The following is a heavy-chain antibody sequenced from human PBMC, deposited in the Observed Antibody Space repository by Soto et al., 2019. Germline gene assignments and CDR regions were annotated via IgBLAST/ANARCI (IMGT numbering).Heavy chain of an antibody. V-gene: IGHV3-7*01. J-gene: IGHJ6*02. D-gene: IGHD3-10*01. CDR2: IKQDGSET. CDR1: RFNFSNHW. Sequence: GSLRLSFEASRFNFSNHWIHWGLPSPLKWLEWVANIKQDGSETYYVDSVKGRFTISRDNAKNSLYLQMKSLRAEDTAVYYCARDPPYGSGTSQNYGMEVWGQGTTVTVSS. CDR3: ARDPPYGSGTSQNYGMEV.